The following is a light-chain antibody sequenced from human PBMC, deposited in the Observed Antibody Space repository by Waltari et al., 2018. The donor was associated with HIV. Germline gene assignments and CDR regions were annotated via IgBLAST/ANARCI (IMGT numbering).Light chain of an antibody. J-gene: IGLJ1*01. CDR2: DVS. CDR3: SSYTSSTIS. CDR1: SSDVGYYNY. V-gene: IGLV2-14*01. Sequence: QSALTQPASVSGSPGQSITISCTGTSSDVGYYNYVSWYPQYPGNAPKLMIYDVSKLPSGVSNRFAGSKSGNTASLTISGLQAEDEADYHCSSYTSSTISFGTGTKVTVL.